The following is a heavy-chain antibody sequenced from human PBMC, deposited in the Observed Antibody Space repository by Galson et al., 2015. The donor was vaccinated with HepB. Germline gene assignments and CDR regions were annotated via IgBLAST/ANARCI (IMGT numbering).Heavy chain of an antibody. J-gene: IGHJ4*02. Sequence: SLRLSCAASGFFFGSYAMHWVRQPPGKGLEWVAVTWYDDGTNKHYADSVKGRFTISRDNSKNILYLQMNSLTVEDTAVYYCARHPTGSYYGAFLDYWGQGTLVTVSS. CDR2: TWYDDGTNK. CDR3: ARHPTGSYYGAFLDY. CDR1: GFFFGSYA. D-gene: IGHD1-26*01. V-gene: IGHV3-33*01.